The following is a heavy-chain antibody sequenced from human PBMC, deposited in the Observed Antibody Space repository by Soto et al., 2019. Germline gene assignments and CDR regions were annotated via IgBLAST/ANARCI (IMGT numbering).Heavy chain of an antibody. V-gene: IGHV3-23*01. Sequence: LRLSCAASGFSFSSYAMSWVRQAPGKGLEWVSTMSGTSGTTYYADSVKGRFTISRDNSENTLFMQMNTLDTEDTAISYCATEYNRNDYFDYWGQGTPVTVSS. J-gene: IGHJ4*02. CDR3: ATEYNRNDYFDY. CDR2: MSGTSGTT. D-gene: IGHD1-20*01. CDR1: GFSFSSYA.